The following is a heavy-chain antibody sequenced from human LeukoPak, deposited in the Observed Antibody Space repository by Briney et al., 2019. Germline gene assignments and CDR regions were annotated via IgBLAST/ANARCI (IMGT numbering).Heavy chain of an antibody. CDR1: GGSLSRYY. Sequence: SETLSLTCTVSGGSLSRYYWYWIRQPPGKGLEWIGYIYYSGSTSYNPSLKSRVTMSVDTSKNQFSLKLSSVTAADTAVYYCARSRTRGGVIYYYYGMDVWGQGITVTVSS. D-gene: IGHD1-26*01. CDR2: IYYSGST. CDR3: ARSRTRGGVIYYYYGMDV. J-gene: IGHJ6*02. V-gene: IGHV4-59*08.